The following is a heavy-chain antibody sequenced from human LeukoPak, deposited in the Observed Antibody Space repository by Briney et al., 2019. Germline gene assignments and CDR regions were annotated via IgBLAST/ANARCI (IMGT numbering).Heavy chain of an antibody. Sequence: GASVKVSCKASGYTFTTYNINWVRQAPGQGLEWMGWIDTYNGNTYYTEKIQGRVTMTTDTSTSTAYMELRSLRSDDTAVYYCARDSPFDRVYDSSPDYWGQGTLVTVSS. CDR3: ARDSPFDRVYDSSPDY. D-gene: IGHD5/OR15-5a*01. J-gene: IGHJ4*02. CDR2: IDTYNGNT. CDR1: GYTFTTYN. V-gene: IGHV1-18*01.